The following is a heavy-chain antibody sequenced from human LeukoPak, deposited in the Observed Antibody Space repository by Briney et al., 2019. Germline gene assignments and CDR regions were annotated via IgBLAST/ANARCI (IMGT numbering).Heavy chain of an antibody. V-gene: IGHV3-21*04. CDR3: ARGNYDSGSYHYYYYYYMDA. CDR2: ISSCSSYI. D-gene: IGHD1-26*01. CDR1: GFTFSSYG. J-gene: IGHJ6*03. Sequence: GGSLRLSCAASGFTFSSYGMNWVRQAPGKGLEWVSSISSCSSYIYYADSVKGRFTISRDNAKNSLYLQMNSLRAEDTALYYCARGNYDSGSYHYYYYYYMDAWGKGTTVTVSS.